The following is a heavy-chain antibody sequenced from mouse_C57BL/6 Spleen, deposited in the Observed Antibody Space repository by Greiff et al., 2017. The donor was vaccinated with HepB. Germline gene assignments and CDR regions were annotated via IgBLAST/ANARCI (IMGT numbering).Heavy chain of an antibody. CDR1: GFSLTSYG. CDR2: IWSGGST. J-gene: IGHJ1*03. Sequence: VKLVESGPGLVQPSQSLSITCTVSGFSLTSYGVHWVRQSPGKGLEWLGVIWSGGSTDYNAAFISRLSISKDNSKSQVFFKMNSLQADDTAIYYCARNWGYGSSYWYFDVWGTGTTVTVSS. D-gene: IGHD1-1*01. V-gene: IGHV2-2*01. CDR3: ARNWGYGSSYWYFDV.